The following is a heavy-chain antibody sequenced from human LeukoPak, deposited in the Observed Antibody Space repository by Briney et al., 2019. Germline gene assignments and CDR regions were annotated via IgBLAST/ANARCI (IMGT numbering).Heavy chain of an antibody. J-gene: IGHJ4*02. D-gene: IGHD5-12*01. CDR3: ARRGSGYDIDY. V-gene: IGHV4-34*01. CDR1: GGSFSGYY. Sequence: SETLSLTCAAYGGSFSGYYWSWIRQPPGKGLEWIGEINHSGSTNYNPSLKSRVTISVDTSKNQFSLKLSSVTAADTAVYYCARRGSGYDIDYWGQGTLVTVSS. CDR2: INHSGST.